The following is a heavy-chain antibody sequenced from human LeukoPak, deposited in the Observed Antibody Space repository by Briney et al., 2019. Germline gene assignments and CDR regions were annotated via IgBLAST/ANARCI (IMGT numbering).Heavy chain of an antibody. CDR2: FDPEDGET. V-gene: IGHV1-24*01. Sequence: ASVKVSCKVSGYTLTELSMHWVRQAPGKGLEWMGGFDPEDGETIYAQKFQGRVTMTEDTSTDTAYMELSSLRSEDTAVYYCARASGSWSYFDYWGQGTLVTVSS. CDR1: GYTLTELS. J-gene: IGHJ4*02. CDR3: ARASGSWSYFDY. D-gene: IGHD1-26*01.